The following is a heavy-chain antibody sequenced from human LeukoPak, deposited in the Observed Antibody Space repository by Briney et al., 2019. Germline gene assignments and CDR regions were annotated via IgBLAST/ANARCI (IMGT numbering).Heavy chain of an antibody. CDR3: ARDGVDGYTLDY. CDR2: ISSSSSYI. J-gene: IGHJ4*02. Sequence: PGGSLRLSCAASGFTFSSYSMNWVRQAPGKGLEWVSSISSSSSYIYYADSVKGRFTISRDNAKNSLYLQMNSLRAEDTAVYYCARDGVDGYTLDYWGQGTLVTVSS. CDR1: GFTFSSYS. V-gene: IGHV3-21*01. D-gene: IGHD5-24*01.